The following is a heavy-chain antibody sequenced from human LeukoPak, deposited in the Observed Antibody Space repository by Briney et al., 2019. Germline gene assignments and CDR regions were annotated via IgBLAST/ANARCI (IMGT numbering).Heavy chain of an antibody. CDR1: GYTFTSYG. D-gene: IGHD2-21*02. V-gene: IGHV1-18*01. J-gene: IGHJ5*02. CDR2: ISAYNGNT. CDR3: ARGRVVVTAGFDP. Sequence: GASVKVSCKAPGYTFTSYGISWVRQAPGQGLERVGWISAYNGNTNYAQKLQGRVTMTTDTSTSTAYMELRSLRSDDTAVYYCARGRVVVTAGFDPWGQGTLVTVSS.